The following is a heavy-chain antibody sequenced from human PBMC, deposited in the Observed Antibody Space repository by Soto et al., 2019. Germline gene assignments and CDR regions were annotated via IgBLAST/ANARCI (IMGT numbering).Heavy chain of an antibody. D-gene: IGHD1-26*01. CDR3: AHRGSASYPWYFDL. J-gene: IGHJ2*01. V-gene: IGHV2-5*02. Sequence: QITLKESGPTLVKPTQTLTLTCTFSGFSLSTSGVGVGWIRQPPGKALEWLALIYWDDDKRYSPSLKSRLTITKDTSKKQVVLTLTNMDPVDTATYYCAHRGSASYPWYFDLWGRGTLVTVSS. CDR1: GFSLSTSGVG. CDR2: IYWDDDK.